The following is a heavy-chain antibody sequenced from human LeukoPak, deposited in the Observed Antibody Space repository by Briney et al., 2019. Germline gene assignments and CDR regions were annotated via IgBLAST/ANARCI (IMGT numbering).Heavy chain of an antibody. D-gene: IGHD3-9*01. CDR1: GYSFISYH. J-gene: IGHJ4*02. V-gene: IGHV1-2*02. CDR3: VKSSDWYLEY. CDR2: INPNSCGT. Sequence: GSVKVSCKASGYSFISYHIHWVRQAPGQGLTWMGWINPNSCGTNYAQNFQGRVTLTRDTTISTAYMELSRLRSDGTAVYYCVKSSDWYLEYWGQGTLVTVSP.